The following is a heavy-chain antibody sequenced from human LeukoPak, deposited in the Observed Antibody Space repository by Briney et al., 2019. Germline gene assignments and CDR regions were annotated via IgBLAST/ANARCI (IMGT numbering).Heavy chain of an antibody. Sequence: SETLSLTCTVPGGSISSYYWSWIRQPPGKGLEWIGYIYYSGSTNYNPSLKSRVTISVDTSKNQFSLKLSSVTAADTAVYYCAGLDRWETNYYDSSGYGTWGQGTLVTVSS. CDR3: AGLDRWETNYYDSSGYGT. D-gene: IGHD3-22*01. J-gene: IGHJ5*02. CDR2: IYYSGST. V-gene: IGHV4-59*01. CDR1: GGSISSYY.